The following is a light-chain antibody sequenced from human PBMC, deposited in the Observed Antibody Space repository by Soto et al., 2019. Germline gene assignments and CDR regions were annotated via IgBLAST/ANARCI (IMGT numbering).Light chain of an antibody. V-gene: IGKV3-20*01. J-gene: IGKJ4*01. CDR2: GAS. CDR3: QQYGSSPLT. CDR1: QSVTSTY. Sequence: EIVLTQSPGTLSLSPGERATLSCRASQSVTSTYLAWYQQKPGQAPRLLIYGASNRAPGIPDRFTGSGSGIDFTLTTSTLEPEDVSVYYCQQYGSSPLTCGGGTKVEIK.